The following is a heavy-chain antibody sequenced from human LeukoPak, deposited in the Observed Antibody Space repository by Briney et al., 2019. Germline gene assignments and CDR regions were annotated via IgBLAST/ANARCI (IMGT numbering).Heavy chain of an antibody. CDR3: ARGPYYYYYYMDV. J-gene: IGHJ6*03. V-gene: IGHV4-38-2*01. Sequence: KPSETLSLTCAVSGYSISSGYYWGWIRQPPGKGLEWIGSIYHSGSTYYNPSLKSRVTISVDTSKNQFSLKLSSVTAADTAVYYCARGPYYYYYYMDVWGKGTTVTVSS. CDR1: GYSISSGYY. CDR2: IYHSGST.